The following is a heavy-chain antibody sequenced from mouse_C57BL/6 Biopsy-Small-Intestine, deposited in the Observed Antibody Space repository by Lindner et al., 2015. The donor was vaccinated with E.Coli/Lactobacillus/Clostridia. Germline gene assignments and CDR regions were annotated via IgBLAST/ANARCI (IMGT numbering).Heavy chain of an antibody. D-gene: IGHD1-1*01. CDR2: IDPEDGET. J-gene: IGHJ2*01. CDR1: GFNIKDYY. V-gene: IGHV14-2*01. Sequence: VQLQESGAELVKPGASVKLSCTASGFNIKDYYIHWVKQRTEQGLEWIGRIDPEDGETEYAPRFQGKATIVVDTSSSTAYMELRSLTSEDSAVYYCTRGIYYGSSSDYWGQGTTLTVSS. CDR3: TRGIYYGSSSDY.